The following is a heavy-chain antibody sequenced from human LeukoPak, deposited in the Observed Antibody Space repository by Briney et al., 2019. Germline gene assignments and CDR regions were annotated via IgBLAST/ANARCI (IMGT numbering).Heavy chain of an antibody. CDR1: GFTFSNYA. Sequence: GRSLRLSCTASGFTFSNYAIHWVRQAPGKGLEWVSVIWYGGTNKYYADFVKGRFTISRDNSGNTLFLQMNSLGAEDTAVYYCVRDPITYDIFTGSPDYWGQGTLVIVSS. V-gene: IGHV3-33*08. CDR2: IWYGGTNK. D-gene: IGHD3-9*01. CDR3: VRDPITYDIFTGSPDY. J-gene: IGHJ4*02.